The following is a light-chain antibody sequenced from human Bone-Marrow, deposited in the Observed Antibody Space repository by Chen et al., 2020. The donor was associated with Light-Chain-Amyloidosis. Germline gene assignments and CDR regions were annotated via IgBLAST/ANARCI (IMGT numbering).Light chain of an antibody. CDR2: GSS. J-gene: IGKJ4*01. Sequence: EIVLTHSPGTLSLSPGEGANLSSRASQTISSNYLTWYQQKFSQAPRLLIYGSSSRATGIPDRFTGSGSGTDFTLTINRLEPEDFAMYYCQQYGTSPLTFGGGTKVEIK. CDR3: QQYGTSPLT. CDR1: QTISSNY. V-gene: IGKV3-20*01.